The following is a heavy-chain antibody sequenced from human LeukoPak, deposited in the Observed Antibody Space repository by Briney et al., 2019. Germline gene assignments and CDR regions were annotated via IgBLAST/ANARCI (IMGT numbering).Heavy chain of an antibody. Sequence: PSETLSLTCTVSGYSISSGYYWGWIRQPPGKGLEWIGSIYHSGRTFYNPSLKSRVTISVDTSKNQFSLNLTSVTAADTAVYYCARFTPQGYGWGGYNRFDPWGQGTLVTVSS. J-gene: IGHJ5*02. CDR3: ARFTPQGYGWGGYNRFDP. CDR1: GYSISSGYY. V-gene: IGHV4-38-2*02. D-gene: IGHD3-16*01. CDR2: IYHSGRT.